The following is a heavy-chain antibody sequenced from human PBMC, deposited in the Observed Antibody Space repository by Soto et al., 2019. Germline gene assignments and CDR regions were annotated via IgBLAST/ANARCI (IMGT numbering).Heavy chain of an antibody. CDR3: AKKIAAGPWPSDP. CDR2: ISGGGGST. CDR1: GFTLSRYS. J-gene: IGHJ5*02. Sequence: PGGSLRLSCVASGFTLSRYSMNWVRQAPERSLEWVSTISGGGGSTYYADSVKGRFTISRDNSKNTLYLQMNSLRAEDTAVYYCAKKIAAGPWPSDPWGQGTLVTVSS. V-gene: IGHV3-23*01. D-gene: IGHD6-19*01.